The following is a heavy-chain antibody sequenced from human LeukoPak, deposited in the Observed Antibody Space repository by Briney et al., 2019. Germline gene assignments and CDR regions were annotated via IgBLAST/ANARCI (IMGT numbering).Heavy chain of an antibody. CDR2: ISGSGGST. CDR3: ARGMGSSRSSIDY. Sequence: GGSLRLSCVASGFTFSNYAMSWVRQAPGKGLEWVSSISGSGGSTYYADSVKGRFTISRDNSENTLYLQMNSLRAEDTAVYYCARGMGSSRSSIDYWGQGTVVTVSS. CDR1: GFTFSNYA. J-gene: IGHJ4*02. V-gene: IGHV3-23*01. D-gene: IGHD1-26*01.